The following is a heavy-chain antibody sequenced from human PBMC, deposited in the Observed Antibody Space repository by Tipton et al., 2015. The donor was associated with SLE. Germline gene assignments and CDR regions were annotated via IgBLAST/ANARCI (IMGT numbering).Heavy chain of an antibody. CDR3: AREGKWTGRRTGAFDI. D-gene: IGHD3/OR15-3a*01. J-gene: IGHJ3*02. Sequence: QLVQSGGGLVQPGGSLRLSCAASGFTVSSNYMSWVRQAPGKGLEWVSVIYSGGSTYYADSVKGRFTISRDNSKNTLYLQMNSLRAEDTAVYYCAREGKWTGRRTGAFDIWGQGTMVTVSS. CDR2: IYSGGST. CDR1: GFTVSSNY. V-gene: IGHV3-66*01.